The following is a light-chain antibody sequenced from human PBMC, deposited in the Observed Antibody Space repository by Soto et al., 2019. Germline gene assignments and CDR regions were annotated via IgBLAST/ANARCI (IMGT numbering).Light chain of an antibody. CDR2: GAS. CDR3: QQYGSSPLLT. V-gene: IGKV3-20*01. Sequence: EIVLTQSPGTLSLSPGERATLSCRASQSVSSSYLAWYQQKPGQAPRLLIYGASSRATGIPDRFSGSGSGTDFTLTISRLEPADFAVYYCQQYGSSPLLTFGGVTKVEIK. J-gene: IGKJ4*01. CDR1: QSVSSSY.